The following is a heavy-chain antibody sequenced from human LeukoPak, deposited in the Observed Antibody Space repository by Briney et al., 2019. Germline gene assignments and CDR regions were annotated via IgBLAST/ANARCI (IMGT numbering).Heavy chain of an antibody. CDR3: ARVVYDSSGYYPDWYFDL. CDR2: IIPIFGTA. D-gene: IGHD3-22*01. V-gene: IGHV1-69*06. CDR1: GGTFSSYA. Sequence: ASVKVSCKASGGTFSSYAISWVRQAPGQGLEWMGGIIPIFGTANYAQKFQGRVTITADKSTSTAYMELSSLRSEDTAVYYCARVVYDSSGYYPDWYFDLWGRGTLVTVSS. J-gene: IGHJ2*01.